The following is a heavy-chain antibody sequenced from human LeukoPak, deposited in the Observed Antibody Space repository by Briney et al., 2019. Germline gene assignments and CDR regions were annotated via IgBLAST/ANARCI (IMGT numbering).Heavy chain of an antibody. Sequence: SETLSLTCTVSGGAISSGIYYSSWIPRPAGEGLEWIERLYSSGRTSYNPYLESRVTISVDTSKNRFSLKLSSVTAADTPVYYCAIHDYGDRDAFDIRGQGTMVTVSS. D-gene: IGHD4-17*01. CDR1: GGAISSGIYY. V-gene: IGHV4-61*02. CDR2: LYSSGRT. CDR3: AIHDYGDRDAFDI. J-gene: IGHJ3*02.